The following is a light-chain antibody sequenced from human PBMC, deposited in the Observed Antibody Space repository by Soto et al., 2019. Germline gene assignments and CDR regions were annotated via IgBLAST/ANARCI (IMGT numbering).Light chain of an antibody. CDR3: QSYNDWPFT. V-gene: IGKV3-15*01. CDR2: GAS. CDR1: ESLSTC. J-gene: IGKJ2*01. Sequence: EIVMTQSPATLSVSPGERVTLSCRASESLSTCLAWYQPKPGQAPRLLIYGASTKATVIPARCSGSGSATDFTLTISSLQSEDFAVYYCQSYNDWPFTFGQGTKLEI.